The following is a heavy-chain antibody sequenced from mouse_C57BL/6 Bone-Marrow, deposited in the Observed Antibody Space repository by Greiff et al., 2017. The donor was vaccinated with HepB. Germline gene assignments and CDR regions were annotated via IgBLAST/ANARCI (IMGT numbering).Heavy chain of an antibody. CDR3: RRDRFDYYFDY. V-gene: IGHV5-6*01. D-gene: IGHD2-14*01. J-gene: IGHJ2*01. CDR1: GFTFSTSG. CDR2: INTGGNYT. Sequence: EVKLMESGGDLVKPGGSLKLSCAASGFTFSTSGMSWVRQTPDKRLEWVATINTGGNYTYYPDSVKGRFTISKDTAKNTLFLLMNSLKSEDSAIYYCRRDRFDYYFDYWGQGTTLTVSS.